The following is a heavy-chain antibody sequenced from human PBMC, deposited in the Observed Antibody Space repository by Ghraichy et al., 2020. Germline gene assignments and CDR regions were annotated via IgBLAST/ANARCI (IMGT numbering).Heavy chain of an antibody. Sequence: ASVISCKASGYTFTGYYMHWVRQAPGQGLEWMGWINPNSGGTNYAQKFQGRVTMTRDTSISTAYMELSRLRSDDTAVYYCARVAPLNQRKGGMDVWGQGTTVTVSS. J-gene: IGHJ6*02. CDR2: INPNSGGT. V-gene: IGHV1-2*02. CDR3: ARVAPLNQRKGGMDV. CDR1: GYTFTGYY.